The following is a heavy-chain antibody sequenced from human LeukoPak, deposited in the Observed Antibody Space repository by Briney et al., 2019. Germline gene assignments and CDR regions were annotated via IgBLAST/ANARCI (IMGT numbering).Heavy chain of an antibody. J-gene: IGHJ4*02. CDR3: ARGATMVRGVTSFDY. CDR2: FDPEDGET. V-gene: IGHV1-24*01. D-gene: IGHD3-10*01. Sequence: ASVKVSCKVSGYTLTELSMHWVRQAPGKGLEWMGGFDPEDGETIYAQKFQGRVTMTEDTSTDTAYMELSSLRSEDTAVYYCARGATMVRGVTSFDYWGQGTLVTVSS. CDR1: GYTLTELS.